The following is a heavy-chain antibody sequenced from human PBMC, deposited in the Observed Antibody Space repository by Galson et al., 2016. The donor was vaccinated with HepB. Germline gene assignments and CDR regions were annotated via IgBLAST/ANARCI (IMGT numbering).Heavy chain of an antibody. D-gene: IGHD1-26*01. CDR2: MNPNSGNT. V-gene: IGHV1-8*01. CDR1: GYTFTSYD. Sequence: SVKVSCKASGYTFTSYDINWVRQATGQGLEWMGWMNPNSGNTGYAQKFQGRVTMTRNTSISTAYMELSSLRSEDTAVYYCAIDRVGVGSLGNWGQGTLVTVSS. J-gene: IGHJ4*02. CDR3: AIDRVGVGSLGN.